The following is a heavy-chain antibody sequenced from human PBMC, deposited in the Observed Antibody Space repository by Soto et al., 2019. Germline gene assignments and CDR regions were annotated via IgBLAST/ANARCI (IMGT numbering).Heavy chain of an antibody. Sequence: SVTLSLTSTVSGCSISSYYWSWIRQNPGKGLEWIGYTYYSGSTNYNPSLKSRVTISVDTSKNQFSLKLSSVTAADTAVYYCARGEGGYDSVLDCGGQGTLVIVSS. CDR1: GCSISSYY. V-gene: IGHV4-59*01. CDR2: TYYSGST. CDR3: ARGEGGYDSVLDC. D-gene: IGHD5-12*01. J-gene: IGHJ4*02.